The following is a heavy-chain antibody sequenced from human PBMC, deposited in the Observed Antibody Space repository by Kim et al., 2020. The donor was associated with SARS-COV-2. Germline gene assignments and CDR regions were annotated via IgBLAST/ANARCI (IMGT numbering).Heavy chain of an antibody. D-gene: IGHD3-9*01. V-gene: IGHV4-39*01. Sequence: SLKSRVTISVDTSKNQFSLKLSSVTAADTAVYYCARHQSNYDILTGYESHWGQGTLVTVSS. CDR3: ARHQSNYDILTGYESH. J-gene: IGHJ4*02.